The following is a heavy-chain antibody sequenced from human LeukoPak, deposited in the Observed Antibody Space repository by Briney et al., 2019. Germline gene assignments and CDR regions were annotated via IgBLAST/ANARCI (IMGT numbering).Heavy chain of an antibody. Sequence: PGGSLRLSCAASGFTFSNYWMTWVRQAPGKGLEWVANINRDGSERYYVDSVKGRFTISRDDAKSSLYLQMNSLRAEDTAVYYCARRYAMDVWGQGTTVIVFS. V-gene: IGHV3-7*03. J-gene: IGHJ6*02. CDR2: INRDGSER. D-gene: IGHD3-9*01. CDR1: GFTFSNYW. CDR3: ARRYAMDV.